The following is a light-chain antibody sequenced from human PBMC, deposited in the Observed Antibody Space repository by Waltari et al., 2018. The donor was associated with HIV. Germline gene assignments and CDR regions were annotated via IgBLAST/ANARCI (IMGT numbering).Light chain of an antibody. CDR2: ANS. Sequence: QSVLTQPPSVSGAPGQRVTISCSGSSSNIGTGYDVQWYQQLPGTAPQLLMYANSHRPSGVPDRFSGSKSGTSASLAITGLQAEDEADYYCQSYDSSLSSVVFGGGTKLTVL. V-gene: IGLV1-40*01. CDR1: SSNIGTGYD. CDR3: QSYDSSLSSVV. J-gene: IGLJ2*01.